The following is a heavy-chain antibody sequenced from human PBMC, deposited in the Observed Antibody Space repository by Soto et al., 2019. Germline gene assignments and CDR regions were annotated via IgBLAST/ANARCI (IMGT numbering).Heavy chain of an antibody. Sequence: EVQLVESGGGLVKAGGSLRLSCAASGFTFNDYSLNWVRQAPGTGLAWVSSISRRNYIYYADSVRGRFTISRDDAQNSMDPQMDSLRDEDTAVYYCARDFRMFQAYAFHLWGRGTMVTVSS. V-gene: IGHV3-21*01. D-gene: IGHD3-10*02. CDR3: ARDFRMFQAYAFHL. CDR1: GFTFNDYS. J-gene: IGHJ3*01. CDR2: ISRRNYI.